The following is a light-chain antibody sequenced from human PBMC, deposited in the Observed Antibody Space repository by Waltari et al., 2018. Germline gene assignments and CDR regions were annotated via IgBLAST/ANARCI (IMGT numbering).Light chain of an antibody. Sequence: QSVLTQPPSASGTPGQRVTISCSGSSSNIGGNIVNWYRQVPGTAPKLLIHSNGLGPSVVPDRFSGSKSGTSASLAISGLQSEDEADYYCVAWDDTLSGMVFGGGTKLTVL. J-gene: IGLJ3*02. V-gene: IGLV1-44*01. CDR2: SNG. CDR1: SSNIGGNI. CDR3: VAWDDTLSGMV.